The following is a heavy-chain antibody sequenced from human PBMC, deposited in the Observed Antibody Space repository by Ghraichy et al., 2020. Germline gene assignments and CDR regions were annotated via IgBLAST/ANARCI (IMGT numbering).Heavy chain of an antibody. V-gene: IGHV3-48*04. J-gene: IGHJ6*02. D-gene: IGHD2-15*01. CDR2: INGGSSIK. CDR1: GFTFSTYG. CDR3: ARIKWGSVTGLDV. Sequence: GESLNISCEASGFTFSTYGMNWVRQAPGKGLEWVSYINGGSSIKYYANSVRGRLTISRDNAKNLLHLQMSSLRAEDTAIYYCARIKWGSVTGLDVWGQGTTVTVSS.